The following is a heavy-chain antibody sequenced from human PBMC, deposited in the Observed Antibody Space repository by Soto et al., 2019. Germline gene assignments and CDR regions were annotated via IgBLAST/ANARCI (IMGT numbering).Heavy chain of an antibody. D-gene: IGHD3-22*01. CDR2: ISAYNGNT. CDR1: GYTFTSYG. CDR3: ARAAESINWNHWHAYYYDSSGYSWFDY. Sequence: ASVKVSCKASGYTFTSYGISWVRQAPGQGLEWMGWISAYNGNTNYAQKLQGRGTMTTDTSTSTAYMELRSLRSDDTAVYYCARAAESINWNHWHAYYYDSSGYSWFDYWGQGTLVTVSS. J-gene: IGHJ4*02. V-gene: IGHV1-18*04.